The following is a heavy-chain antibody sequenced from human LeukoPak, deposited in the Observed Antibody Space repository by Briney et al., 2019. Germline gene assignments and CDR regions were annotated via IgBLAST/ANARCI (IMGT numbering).Heavy chain of an antibody. J-gene: IGHJ4*02. Sequence: GGSLRLSCAASGFTFSSYSMNWVRQAPGKGLEWVSSISSSSSYIYYADSVKGRFTISRDNARNSLYLQMNSLRAEDTAVYYRARVSGLRWFYFDYWGQGTLVTVSS. CDR3: ARVSGLRWFYFDY. V-gene: IGHV3-21*01. CDR1: GFTFSSYS. CDR2: ISSSSSYI. D-gene: IGHD4-23*01.